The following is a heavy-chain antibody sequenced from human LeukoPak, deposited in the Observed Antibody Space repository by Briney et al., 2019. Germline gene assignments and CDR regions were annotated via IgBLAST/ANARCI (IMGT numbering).Heavy chain of an antibody. D-gene: IGHD2-2*01. CDR2: IIPMSETP. V-gene: IGHV1-69*05. J-gene: IGHJ3*02. CDR1: GGTFSINA. Sequence: EASVKVSCKAPGGTFSINAITWVRQAPGQGLEWMGGIIPMSETPKYTQKFQGRVTIATDESTNTAYMELSSLRSEDTAVYYCARDKNSGECVSNSCYGVWPLDIWGQGTMVTVSS. CDR3: ARDKNSGECVSNSCYGVWPLDI.